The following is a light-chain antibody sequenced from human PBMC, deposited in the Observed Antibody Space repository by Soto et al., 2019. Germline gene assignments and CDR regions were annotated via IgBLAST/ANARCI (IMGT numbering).Light chain of an antibody. CDR2: RAS. V-gene: IGKV1-5*03. CDR1: QSVRSS. CDR3: QQYYSYSPFT. Sequence: DIQMTQSPSTLSASVGDRVTITCRASQSVRSSLAWYQQKPGKAPRLLIYRASSLENGVPSRFSGSGSGTEFTLTISSLRPDDFATYYCQQYYSYSPFTFGQGTKLEI. J-gene: IGKJ2*01.